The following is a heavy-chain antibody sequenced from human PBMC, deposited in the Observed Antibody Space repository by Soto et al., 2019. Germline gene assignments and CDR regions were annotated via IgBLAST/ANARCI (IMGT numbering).Heavy chain of an antibody. J-gene: IGHJ6*03. V-gene: IGHV4-34*01. CDR2: INHSGST. CDR3: ARGSRGSSSSDYYYYYMDV. Sequence: QVQLQQWGAGLLKPSETLSLTCAVYGGSFSGYYWSWIRQPPGKGLEWIGEINHSGSTNYNPSLKIRVTISVDTSKNQFSLKLSSVTAADTAVYYCARGSRGSSSSDYYYYYMDVWGKGTTVTVSS. CDR1: GGSFSGYY. D-gene: IGHD6-6*01.